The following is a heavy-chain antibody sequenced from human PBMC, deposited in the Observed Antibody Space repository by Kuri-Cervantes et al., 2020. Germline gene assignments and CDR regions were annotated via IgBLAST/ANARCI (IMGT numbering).Heavy chain of an antibody. CDR2: ISYDGSNK. J-gene: IGHJ3*02. Sequence: GGSLRLSCAASGFTFSSYAMHWVRQAPGKGLEWVAVISYDGSNKYYADSVKGRFTISRDKSKNTLYLQMNSLRAEDTAVYYCAKEGGDYGDYAAFDIWGQGTMVTVSS. CDR3: AKEGGDYGDYAAFDI. D-gene: IGHD4-17*01. CDR1: GFTFSSYA. V-gene: IGHV3-30-3*01.